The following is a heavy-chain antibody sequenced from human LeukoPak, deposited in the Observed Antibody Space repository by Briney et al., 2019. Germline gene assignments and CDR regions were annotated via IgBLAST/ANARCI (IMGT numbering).Heavy chain of an antibody. CDR2: IYTSGST. V-gene: IGHV4-4*07. CDR3: GMVAATNYYYGMDV. Sequence: PSETLSLTCTVSGGSISSYYWSWIRQPAGKGLEWIGRIYTSGSTNYNPSLKSRVTMSVDPSKNQFSLKLSSVTAADTAVYYCGMVAATNYYYGMDVWGQGTTVTVSS. CDR1: GGSISSYY. D-gene: IGHD2-15*01. J-gene: IGHJ6*02.